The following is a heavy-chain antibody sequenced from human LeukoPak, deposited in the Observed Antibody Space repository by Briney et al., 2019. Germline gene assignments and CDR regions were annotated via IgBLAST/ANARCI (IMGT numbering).Heavy chain of an antibody. CDR1: GFTVSSNY. CDR2: IWYDGSNK. CDR3: AREQWLEYYGMDV. J-gene: IGHJ6*02. V-gene: IGHV3-33*08. D-gene: IGHD6-19*01. Sequence: GGSLRLSCAASGFTVSSNYMSWVRQAPGKGLEWVAVIWYDGSNKYYADSVKGRFTISRDNSKNTLYLQMNSLRAEDTAVYYCAREQWLEYYGMDVWGQGTTVTVSS.